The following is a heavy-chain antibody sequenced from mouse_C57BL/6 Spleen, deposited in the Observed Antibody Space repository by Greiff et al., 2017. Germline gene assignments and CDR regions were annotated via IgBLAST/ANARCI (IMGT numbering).Heavy chain of an antibody. CDR2: INPSNGGT. Sequence: QVQLQQPGTELVNPGASVKLSCKASGYTFTSYWMHWVKQRPGQGLEWIGNINPSNGGTNYNEKFKSQATLTVDKSSSTAYMQLSSPTSEDSAVYYCARLDHLYAMDYWGQGTSVTVSA. V-gene: IGHV1-53*01. CDR3: ARLDHLYAMDY. J-gene: IGHJ4*01. CDR1: GYTFTSYW.